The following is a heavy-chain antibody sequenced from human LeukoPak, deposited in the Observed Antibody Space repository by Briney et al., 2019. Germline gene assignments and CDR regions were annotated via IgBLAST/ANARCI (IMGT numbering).Heavy chain of an antibody. CDR2: INPNSGGT. D-gene: IGHD3-22*01. J-gene: IGHJ3*02. CDR1: GYTFTGYY. CDR3: ARTYYYDSSGYYYSSTDAFDI. V-gene: IGHV1-2*02. Sequence: ASVKVSCKASGYTFTGYYMHWVRQAPGQGLEWMGWINPNSGGTNYAQKFQGRVTMTRDTSISTAYMELSRLRSDDTAVYYCARTYYYDSSGYYYSSTDAFDIRGQGTMVTVSS.